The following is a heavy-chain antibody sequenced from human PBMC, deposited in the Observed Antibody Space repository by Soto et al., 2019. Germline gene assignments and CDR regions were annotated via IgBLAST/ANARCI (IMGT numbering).Heavy chain of an antibody. Sequence: QVQLVQSGAEVKKPGSSVKVSCKASGGTFSSYAISWVRQAPGQGLEWMGGIIPIFGTANYAQKFQGRVTITADESTSTAYMELSSLRSEDTAVYYCASQRGVTGTYEHSDGMDVWGQGTTVTVSS. CDR3: ASQRGVTGTYEHSDGMDV. D-gene: IGHD1-7*01. J-gene: IGHJ6*02. CDR2: IIPIFGTA. CDR1: GGTFSSYA. V-gene: IGHV1-69*12.